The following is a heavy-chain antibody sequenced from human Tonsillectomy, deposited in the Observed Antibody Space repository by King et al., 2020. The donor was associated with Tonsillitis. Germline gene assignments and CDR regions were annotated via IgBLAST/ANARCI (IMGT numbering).Heavy chain of an antibody. J-gene: IGHJ6*02. Sequence: VQLVESGAEVKKPGASVKVSCKASGYTFTSYGISWVRQAPGQGLEWMEWISAYNGNTNYAQKLQGRVTMTIDTSTSTAYMELRSLRSDDTAVYYCARDEKNSYYYYGMDVWGQGTTVTVSS. V-gene: IGHV1-18*04. CDR3: ARDEKNSYYYYGMDV. CDR1: GYTFTSYG. CDR2: ISAYNGNT.